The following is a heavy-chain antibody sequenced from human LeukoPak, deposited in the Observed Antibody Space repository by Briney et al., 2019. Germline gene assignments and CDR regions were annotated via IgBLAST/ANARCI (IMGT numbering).Heavy chain of an antibody. CDR3: VKGRWLILPFDY. D-gene: IGHD3-22*01. CDR1: GFTVSSNY. V-gene: IGHV3-53*01. Sequence: GGSLRLSCAASGFTVSSNYMSWVRQAPGKGLEWVSVIYSGGSTYYADSVKGRFTISRDNSKNTLYLQMNSLRAEDMAVYYCVKGRWLILPFDYWGQGTLVIVSS. CDR2: IYSGGST. J-gene: IGHJ4*02.